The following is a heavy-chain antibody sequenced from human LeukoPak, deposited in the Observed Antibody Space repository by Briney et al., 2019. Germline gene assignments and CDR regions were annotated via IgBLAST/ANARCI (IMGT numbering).Heavy chain of an antibody. Sequence: GGSLRLSCAASGFIISSYAVSWVRQAPGKGLEWVSTITGSGGYTYYADSVKGRFTISRDNANNSLYLQMNSLRVEDTAVYYCASGMRVGPNIWGQGTLVTVSS. V-gene: IGHV3-23*01. D-gene: IGHD1-26*01. J-gene: IGHJ4*02. CDR2: ITGSGGYT. CDR3: ASGMRVGPNI. CDR1: GFIISSYA.